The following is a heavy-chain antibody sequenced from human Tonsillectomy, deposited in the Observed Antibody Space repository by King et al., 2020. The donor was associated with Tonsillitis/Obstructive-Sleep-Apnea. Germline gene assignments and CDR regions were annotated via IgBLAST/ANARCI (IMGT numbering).Heavy chain of an antibody. CDR3: ARGYYDSSGYGYYFDY. V-gene: IGHV4-34*01. Sequence: VQLQQWGAGLLKPSETLSLTCAVYGGSFSGYYWSWLRQPPGKGLEWIGEINHSGSTNYNPSLKSRVTISVDTSKNQFSLKLSSVTAADTAVYYCARGYYDSSGYGYYFDYWGQGTLVTVSS. CDR2: INHSGST. J-gene: IGHJ4*02. CDR1: GGSFSGYY. D-gene: IGHD3-22*01.